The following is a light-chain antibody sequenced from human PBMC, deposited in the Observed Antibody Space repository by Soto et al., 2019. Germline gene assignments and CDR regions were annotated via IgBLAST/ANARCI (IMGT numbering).Light chain of an antibody. J-gene: IGKJ4*01. CDR1: ESVSTN. Sequence: EIVMTQSPATLPVHPGERVTLSYRASESVSTNLAWYQQKAGQAPRLLIYGASTRATGIPARFSGSGSGTDFTLTISRLEPEDFAVYYCQQYGSSPLTFGGGTKVDI. V-gene: IGKV3-15*01. CDR2: GAS. CDR3: QQYGSSPLT.